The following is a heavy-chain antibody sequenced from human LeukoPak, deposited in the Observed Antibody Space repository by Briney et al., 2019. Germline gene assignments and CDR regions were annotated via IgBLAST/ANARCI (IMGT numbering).Heavy chain of an antibody. CDR3: ARDPDTAMVAGAFDI. Sequence: ASVKVSCKVSGYTLTELSMHWVRQAPGKGLEWMGGFDPEDGETIYAQKFQGRVTMTRDMATSTVYMELRSLRSEDTAVYYCARDPDTAMVAGAFDIWGQGTMVTVSS. D-gene: IGHD5-18*01. CDR2: FDPEDGET. J-gene: IGHJ3*02. V-gene: IGHV1-24*01. CDR1: GYTLTELS.